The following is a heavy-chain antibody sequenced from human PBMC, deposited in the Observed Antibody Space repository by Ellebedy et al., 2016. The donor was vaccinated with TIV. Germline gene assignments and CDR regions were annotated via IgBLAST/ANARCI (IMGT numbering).Heavy chain of an antibody. V-gene: IGHV3-7*03. CDR3: ARARGLLYEKWGGAGYGMDV. D-gene: IGHD1-26*01. CDR2: IKQDESEK. Sequence: PGGSLRLSCVDSGVSLSIYSMSWVRQAPGKGLEWVANIKQDESEKYYVDSVKGRFNISRDNAKNSLYLQMNSLRAEDTAVYYCARARGLLYEKWGGAGYGMDVWGQGTTVSVSS. CDR1: GVSLSIYS. J-gene: IGHJ6*02.